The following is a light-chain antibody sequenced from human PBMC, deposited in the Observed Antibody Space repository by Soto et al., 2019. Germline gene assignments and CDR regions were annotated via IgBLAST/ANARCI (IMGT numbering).Light chain of an antibody. V-gene: IGLV1-51*01. J-gene: IGLJ3*02. CDR3: GTWDSSLSAGWV. CDR1: SSNIGNNY. CDR2: DNN. Sequence: QSVLTQPPSVSAAPGQKVTISCAGSSSNIGNNYVSWYQQLPGTAPKLLIYDNNKRPSGIPDRFSGSKSGTSATLGITGLQTGDEADYYCGTWDSSLSAGWVFGGGTKLT.